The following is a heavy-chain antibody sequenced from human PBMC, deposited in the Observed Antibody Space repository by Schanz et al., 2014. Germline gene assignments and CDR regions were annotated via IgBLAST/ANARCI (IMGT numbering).Heavy chain of an antibody. J-gene: IGHJ6*02. CDR1: GFTFSDYY. D-gene: IGHD6-6*01. CDR2: ISHNSHYT. V-gene: IGHV3-11*06. CDR3: AKGRGGTSSEGLDQYYGMDV. Sequence: QVQLVESGGGLVKPGGSLRLSCAASGFTFSDYYMSWIRQAPGKGLEWVSYISHNSHYTNYADSVKGRFTISRDTAENSVYLQMNSLRGEDTAVYFCAKGRGGTSSEGLDQYYGMDVWGQGTTVTVSS.